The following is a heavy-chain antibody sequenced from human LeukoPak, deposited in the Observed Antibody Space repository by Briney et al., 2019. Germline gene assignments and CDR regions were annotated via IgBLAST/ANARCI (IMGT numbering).Heavy chain of an antibody. Sequence: GGSLRLSCAASGFTFSIYAMSWVRQAPGKGLQWVSSITSRGESTWYVDSVKGRFTITRDNSENTLYLPLHSLRAEATAAYYCARDRPNYYGSDGHYYRRDGDYWGRGTLVSVSS. D-gene: IGHD3-22*01. V-gene: IGHV3-23*01. CDR1: GFTFSIYA. J-gene: IGHJ4*02. CDR2: ITSRGEST. CDR3: ARDRPNYYGSDGHYYRRDGDY.